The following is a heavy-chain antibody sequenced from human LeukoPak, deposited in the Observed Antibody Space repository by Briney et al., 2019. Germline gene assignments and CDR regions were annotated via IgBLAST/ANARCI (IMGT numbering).Heavy chain of an antibody. Sequence: QTGGSLRLSCAASGFTFSRSAMHWMRQSPGKGLEWVAVISYDGSSECYADSVKGRFTISRDNSKNTLYLQMNSLRVEDTAVYYCARNPVGNYEFDYWGQGTLVTVSS. CDR2: ISYDGSSE. D-gene: IGHD3-16*01. V-gene: IGHV3-30-3*01. J-gene: IGHJ4*02. CDR1: GFTFSRSA. CDR3: ARNPVGNYEFDY.